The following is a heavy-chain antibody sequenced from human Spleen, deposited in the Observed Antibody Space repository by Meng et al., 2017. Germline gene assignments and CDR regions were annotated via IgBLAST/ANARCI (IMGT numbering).Heavy chain of an antibody. J-gene: IGHJ5*02. Sequence: QVQVPEAGPGRGKHSQSLSLTCTVSGGSISSGGYYWSWIRQHPGKGLEWIGHMYYSGSTYYNPSLKSRVTISVDTSQNQFSLKLSSVTAADTAVYYCAANRDGFDPWGQGTLVTVSS. CDR3: AANRDGFDP. CDR1: GGSISSGGYY. CDR2: MYYSGST. V-gene: IGHV4-31*03.